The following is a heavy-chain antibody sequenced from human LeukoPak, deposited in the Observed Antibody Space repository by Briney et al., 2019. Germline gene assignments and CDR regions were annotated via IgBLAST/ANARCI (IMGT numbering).Heavy chain of an antibody. CDR2: MNPKRGDT. CDR3: ARNKEGKSLDY. Sequence: ASVTVSCKASGYTFTDYYIHWVRQAPGQGLEWMAWMNPKRGDTSYTQKFQGRVTMTRDTSISTAYMELSRLRFDDTAVYYCARNKEGKSLDYWGQGTLVTVSS. CDR1: GYTFTDYY. J-gene: IGHJ4*02. V-gene: IGHV1-2*02.